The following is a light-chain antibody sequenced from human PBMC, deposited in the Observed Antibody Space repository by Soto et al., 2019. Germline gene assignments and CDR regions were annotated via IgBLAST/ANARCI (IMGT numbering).Light chain of an antibody. CDR2: AAA. CDR3: LQDHNYPLT. CDR1: QGIGND. V-gene: IGKV1-6*02. Sequence: AIQMAQSPSSLSASVGDRVTITCRASQGIGNDVGWFQQKPGKAPKLLFYAAATLQSGVPSRSSGSRSGTDFTLTISSLQPEDFATYYCLQDHNYPLTFGGGTKVEIK. J-gene: IGKJ4*01.